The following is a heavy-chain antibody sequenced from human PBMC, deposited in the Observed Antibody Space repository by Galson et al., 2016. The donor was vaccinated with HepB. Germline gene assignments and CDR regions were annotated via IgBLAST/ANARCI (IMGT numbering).Heavy chain of an antibody. CDR2: IIPIFGTA. CDR1: GGTFSSYA. Sequence: SVKVSCKASGGTFSSYAITWVRQAPGQGLEWMGGIIPIFGTANYAQKFQGRVTITADEPTNTAYMELSSLRSEDTAVYYWARAPTWGWELPSSVYFDYWGQGTLVTVSS. CDR3: ARAPTWGWELPSSVYFDY. J-gene: IGHJ4*02. D-gene: IGHD1-26*01. V-gene: IGHV1-69*13.